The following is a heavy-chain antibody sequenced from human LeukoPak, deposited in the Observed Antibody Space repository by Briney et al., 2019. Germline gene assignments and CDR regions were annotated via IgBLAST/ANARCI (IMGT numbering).Heavy chain of an antibody. V-gene: IGHV1-2*02. CDR2: ISPNSGGT. Sequence: KPGASVTVSCRASGYTFTGYYMHWVRQAPGQGREWMGWISPNSGGTNYAQKFQGRVTMTRDTSISTAYLELSRLRSDDTAVYYCARGSGGYDFWSGFPSSSRPHFDYWGQGTLVTVSS. D-gene: IGHD3-3*01. CDR1: GYTFTGYY. J-gene: IGHJ4*02. CDR3: ARGSGGYDFWSGFPSSSRPHFDY.